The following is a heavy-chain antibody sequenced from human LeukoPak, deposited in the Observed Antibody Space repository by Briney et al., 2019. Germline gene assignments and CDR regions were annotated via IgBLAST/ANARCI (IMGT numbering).Heavy chain of an antibody. Sequence: SVKVSCKASGGTFSSYAISWVRQAPGQGLEWMGGVIPIFGTANYAQKFQGRVTITADESTSTAYMELSSLRSEDTAVYYCARGPIVVVPAAIHSHYYYMDVWGKGTTVTVSS. CDR1: GGTFSSYA. CDR3: ARGPIVVVPAAIHSHYYYMDV. V-gene: IGHV1-69*13. CDR2: VIPIFGTA. J-gene: IGHJ6*03. D-gene: IGHD2-2*02.